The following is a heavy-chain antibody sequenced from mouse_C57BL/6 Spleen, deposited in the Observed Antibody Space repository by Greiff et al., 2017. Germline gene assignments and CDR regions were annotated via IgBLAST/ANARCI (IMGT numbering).Heavy chain of an antibody. V-gene: IGHV1-80*01. CDR3: ARAGLLWAMDY. Sequence: VQLQQSGAELVKPGASVKISCKASGYAFSSYWMNWVKQRPGTGLEWIGQIYPGDGDTKYNGKFKGKATLTADKSSSTAYMQRSSLTSEDSAVYCGARAGLLWAMDYWGQGTSVTVSA. J-gene: IGHJ4*01. CDR1: GYAFSSYW. CDR2: IYPGDGDT. D-gene: IGHD2-10*01.